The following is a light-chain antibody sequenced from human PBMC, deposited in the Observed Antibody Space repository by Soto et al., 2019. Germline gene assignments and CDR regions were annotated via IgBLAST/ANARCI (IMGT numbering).Light chain of an antibody. CDR2: GAS. V-gene: IGKV3-20*01. Sequence: EIVLTQSPGTLSLSPGEIATLSCRASQSVSSSYLAWYQQKPGQAPRLLIYGASRRATGIADRFSGSGSGTDFTLTISRLEPEDFAVYYCQQYGTSPLTFGGGTKVEIK. J-gene: IGKJ4*01. CDR1: QSVSSSY. CDR3: QQYGTSPLT.